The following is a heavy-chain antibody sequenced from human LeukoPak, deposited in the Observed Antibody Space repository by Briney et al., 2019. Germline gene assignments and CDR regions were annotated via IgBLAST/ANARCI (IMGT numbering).Heavy chain of an antibody. CDR3: ARKRVLTTVVTPSAFDI. V-gene: IGHV3-21*01. Sequence: GSLRLSCAASGFTFSSYSMNWVRQAPEKGLEWVSSISSSSSYIYYADSVKGRFTISRDNAKNSLYLQMNSLRAEDTAVYYCARKRVLTTVVTPSAFDIWGQGTMVTVSS. J-gene: IGHJ3*02. CDR1: GFTFSSYS. D-gene: IGHD4-23*01. CDR2: ISSSSSYI.